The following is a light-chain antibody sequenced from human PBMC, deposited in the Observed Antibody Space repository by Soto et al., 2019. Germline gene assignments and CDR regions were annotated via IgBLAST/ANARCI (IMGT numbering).Light chain of an antibody. CDR1: QSIDTW. CDR2: KAS. J-gene: IGKJ1*01. V-gene: IGKV1-5*03. CDR3: QQYNSYRA. Sequence: DIQMTQSPSTLSAFVGDTVTITCRASQSIDTWLAWHQQKPGRAPKLLISKASALESGVPSRFSGSGSGTDFTLTIRDVQPDDFAIYYCQQYNSYRAFGKGTKVEI.